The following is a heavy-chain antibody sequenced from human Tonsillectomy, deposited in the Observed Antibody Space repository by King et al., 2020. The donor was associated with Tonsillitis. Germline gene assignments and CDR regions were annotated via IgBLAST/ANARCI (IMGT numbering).Heavy chain of an antibody. J-gene: IGHJ5*02. CDR3: ARGRKNTYYYDSSGYLFDP. Sequence: VQLQESGPGLVKPSETLSLTCTVSGGSISTYYWSWIRQPPGKGLEWIGSIYYSGSTNYNPSLKSRVTISVDTSKNQFSLKLSSVTAADTAVYYCARGRKNTYYYDSSGYLFDPWGQGTLVTVSS. CDR2: IYYSGST. D-gene: IGHD3-22*01. V-gene: IGHV4-59*01. CDR1: GGSISTYY.